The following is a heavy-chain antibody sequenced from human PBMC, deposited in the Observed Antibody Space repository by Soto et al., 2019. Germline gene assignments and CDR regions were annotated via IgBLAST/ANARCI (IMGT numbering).Heavy chain of an antibody. CDR1: GGYFIGYY. V-gene: IGHV4-34*01. D-gene: IGHD4-4*01. Sequence: SETLSLTSTVDGGYFIGYYCSWIRKTPGKGLEWIGEINHSGSTNYNPSLKSRVTISVDTSKNQFSLKLSSVTAAATAVYYCAGLRTTVTTGQEGDIDYWGQGTLVTVSS. J-gene: IGHJ4*02. CDR3: AGLRTTVTTGQEGDIDY. CDR2: INHSGST.